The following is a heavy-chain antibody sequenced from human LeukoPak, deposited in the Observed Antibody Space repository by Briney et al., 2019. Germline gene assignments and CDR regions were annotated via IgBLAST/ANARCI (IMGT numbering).Heavy chain of an antibody. CDR2: IYYSGST. D-gene: IGHD7-27*01. Sequence: SETLSLTCTVSGGSISSGDYYWSWIRQPPGKGLEWIGYIYYSGSTYYNPSLKSRVTISVDTSKNQFSLKLSSVTAAGTAVYYCAKEWAPTWDSTTTPYYYYYMDVWGKGTTVTVSS. CDR3: AKEWAPTWDSTTTPYYYYYMDV. J-gene: IGHJ6*03. CDR1: GGSISSGDYY. V-gene: IGHV4-30-4*08.